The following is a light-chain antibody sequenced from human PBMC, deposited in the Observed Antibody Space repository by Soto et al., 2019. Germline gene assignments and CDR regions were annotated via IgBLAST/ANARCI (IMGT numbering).Light chain of an antibody. J-gene: IGKJ1*01. CDR3: QQYGSSPPWT. Sequence: EIVLAQSPGRLSLSPGERATVSCRSSQSVSSSYLAWYRQKPGQAPRLLIYGASSRATGIPDRFSGSGSGTDFTLTISRLEPEDFAVYYCQQYGSSPPWTFGQGTKVDI. CDR1: QSVSSSY. CDR2: GAS. V-gene: IGKV3-20*01.